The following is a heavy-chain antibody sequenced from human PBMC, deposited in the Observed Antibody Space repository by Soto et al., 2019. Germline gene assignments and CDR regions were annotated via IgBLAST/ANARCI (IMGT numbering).Heavy chain of an antibody. V-gene: IGHV1-18*01. Sequence: QVQLVQSGAEVKRPGASVKVSCKVAGYTFNGYGISWMRQAPGQGLEWMGWVSGNNGDTKYVEKYKGRVTMTTDTSTSTAYMELRRLISDDTAVYYCARDISYYYGESGCSNFDYWGQGTLVTGSP. D-gene: IGHD3-10*01. CDR1: GYTFNGYG. CDR3: ARDISYYYGESGCSNFDY. J-gene: IGHJ4*02. CDR2: VSGNNGDT.